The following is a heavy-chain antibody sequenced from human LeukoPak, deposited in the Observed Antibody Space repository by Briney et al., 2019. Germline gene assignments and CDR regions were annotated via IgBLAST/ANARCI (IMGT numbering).Heavy chain of an antibody. V-gene: IGHV1-69*04. CDR3: ARPIVGATTWDLDY. J-gene: IGHJ4*02. Sequence: GASVKVSCKASGGTFSSYAISWVRQAPGQGLEWMGRIIPILGIANYAQKFQGRVTITADKSTSTAYVELSSLRSEDTAVYYCARPIVGATTWDLDYWGQGTLVTVSS. CDR2: IIPILGIA. CDR1: GGTFSSYA. D-gene: IGHD1-26*01.